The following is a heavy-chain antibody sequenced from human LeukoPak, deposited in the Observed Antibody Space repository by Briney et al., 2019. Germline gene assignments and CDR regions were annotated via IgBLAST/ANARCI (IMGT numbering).Heavy chain of an antibody. CDR1: GFSFSSYD. J-gene: IGHJ4*02. Sequence: GGSLRLSCLASGFSFSSYDIHWVRQAPGKGLEWVAFVQKDGNYKNYADSVKGRFTISRDNSKNTLYLQMNSLRVEDTAVYYCANIPNSFGPDYWGQGSLVTVSS. D-gene: IGHD3-16*01. CDR2: VQKDGNYK. V-gene: IGHV3-30*02. CDR3: ANIPNSFGPDY.